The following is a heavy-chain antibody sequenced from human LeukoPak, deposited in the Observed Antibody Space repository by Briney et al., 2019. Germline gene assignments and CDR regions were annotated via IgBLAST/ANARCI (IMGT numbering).Heavy chain of an antibody. Sequence: GGSLRLSCAASGFTFSSYSMNWVRQAPGKGLEWVSYISSSSSTIYYADSVEGRFTISRDNAKNSLYLQMNSLRADDSAVYYCARDPNSKIGAFDLWGQGTMVTVSS. CDR3: ARDPNSKIGAFDL. V-gene: IGHV3-48*01. D-gene: IGHD2/OR15-2a*01. CDR2: ISSSSSTI. CDR1: GFTFSSYS. J-gene: IGHJ3*01.